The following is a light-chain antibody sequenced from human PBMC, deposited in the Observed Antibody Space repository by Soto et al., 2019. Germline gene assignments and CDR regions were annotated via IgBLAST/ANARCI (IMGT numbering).Light chain of an antibody. V-gene: IGKV3-20*01. CDR3: QQYGSSPLT. Sequence: EIVLTQSPGTLSLSPRERATHSCRASQSVSSSYLAWYQQKPGQAPRLLIYGASSRATGIPDRFSGSGSGTDFTLTIIRLEPEDFAVYYCQQYGSSPLTFGQGTKVEIK. CDR1: QSVSSSY. CDR2: GAS. J-gene: IGKJ1*01.